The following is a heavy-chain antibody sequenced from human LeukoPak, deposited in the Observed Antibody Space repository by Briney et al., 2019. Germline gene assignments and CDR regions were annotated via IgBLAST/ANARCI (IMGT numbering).Heavy chain of an antibody. V-gene: IGHV1-69*04. D-gene: IGHD3-22*01. CDR3: ARSDDSSGYYPSFDY. CDR1: GGTFSSYA. J-gene: IGHJ4*02. CDR2: IIPIFGIA. Sequence: ASVKVSCKASGGTFSSYAISWVRQAPGRGLEWMGRIIPIFGIANYAQKFQGRVTITADKSTSTAYMELSSLRSEDTAVYYCARSDDSSGYYPSFDYWGQGTLVTVSS.